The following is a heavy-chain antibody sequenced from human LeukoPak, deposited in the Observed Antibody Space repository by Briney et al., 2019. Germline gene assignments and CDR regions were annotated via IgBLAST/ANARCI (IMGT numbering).Heavy chain of an antibody. CDR2: INHSGST. V-gene: IGHV4-34*01. Sequence: SETLSLTCAVYGGSFSGYYWSWIRQPPGKGLEWIGEINHSGSTNYNPSLKSRVTISVDTSKNQFSLKLSSVTAADTAVYYCARGHYYYGSGSLLGYWGQGTLVTVSS. CDR1: GGSFSGYY. D-gene: IGHD3-10*01. CDR3: ARGHYYYGSGSLLGY. J-gene: IGHJ4*02.